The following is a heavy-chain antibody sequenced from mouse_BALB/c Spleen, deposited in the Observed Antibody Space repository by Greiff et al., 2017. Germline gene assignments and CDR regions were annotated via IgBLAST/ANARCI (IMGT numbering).Heavy chain of an antibody. Sequence: QVQLKESGPGLVAPSQSLSITCTVSGFSLTSYGVHWVRQPPGKGLEWLGVIWAGGSTNYNSALMSRLSISKDNSKGQVFLKMNSLQTDDTAMYYCAGYYRFFMDYWGQGTSVTVSS. V-gene: IGHV2-9*02. D-gene: IGHD2-14*01. CDR2: IWAGGST. J-gene: IGHJ4*01. CDR1: GFSLTSYG. CDR3: AGYYRFFMDY.